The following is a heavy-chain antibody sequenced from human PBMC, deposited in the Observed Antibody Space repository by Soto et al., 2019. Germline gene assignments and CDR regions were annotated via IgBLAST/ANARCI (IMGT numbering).Heavy chain of an antibody. CDR3: ARVPWGEAARNGFDP. V-gene: IGHV3-7*01. Sequence: EVQLVESGGGLVQPGGSLRLSCAASGFTFTGYWMSWVRQAPGKGLEWVASIKEDGSEKYYVDSVKGRFTISRDNARNSVYLQMNRLRAEDTAVYYCARVPWGEAARNGFDPWGQGTLVTVSS. D-gene: IGHD6-6*01. CDR2: IKEDGSEK. CDR1: GFTFTGYW. J-gene: IGHJ5*02.